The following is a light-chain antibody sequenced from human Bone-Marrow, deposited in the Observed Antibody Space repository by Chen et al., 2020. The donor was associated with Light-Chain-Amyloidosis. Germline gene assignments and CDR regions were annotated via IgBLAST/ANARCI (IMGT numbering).Light chain of an antibody. CDR1: QSVLYSSNNKNY. CDR2: WES. CDR3: KQYYGTLRA. V-gene: IGKV4-1*01. Sequence: DIVMTQSPDSLAVSLGERATINCKSRQSVLYSSNNKNYLAWYQQKPGQPPKLLISWESTRESGVPDRISGSGSEKDFTVNSSSLKAEDVAVYYGKQYYGTLRAIGGGTKGEIK. J-gene: IGKJ4*01.